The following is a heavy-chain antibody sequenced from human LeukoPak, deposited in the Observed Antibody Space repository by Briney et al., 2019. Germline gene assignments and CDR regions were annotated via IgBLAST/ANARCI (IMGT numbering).Heavy chain of an antibody. CDR2: IDSSGITI. D-gene: IGHD4-17*01. V-gene: IGHV3-48*03. J-gene: IGHJ4*02. CDR1: GFPFSSYE. CDR3: ARDSVGDLLDH. Sequence: PVGSLRLSCAGSGFPFSSYEMNWLRQAPGKGLEWVSHIDSSGITIYYGDSVEGRFTISRDNAKNSIYLQMDSLRVEDTAIYYCARDSVGDLLDHWGQGTPVTVSS.